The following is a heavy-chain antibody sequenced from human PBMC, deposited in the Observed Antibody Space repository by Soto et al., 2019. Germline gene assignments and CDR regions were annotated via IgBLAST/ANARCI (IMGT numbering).Heavy chain of an antibody. CDR3: AKDTYYHDSSGYYVFDY. V-gene: IGHV3-30*18. CDR2: ISYDGSNK. D-gene: IGHD3-22*01. J-gene: IGHJ4*02. CDR1: GFTFTDYG. Sequence: QVQLVESGGGVVQPGRSLRLSCADSGFTFTDYGMHWDRQAPGKGLEWVAVISYDGSNKNYADSVKGRFTISRDNSKNTLYLQMNSLRAEDTAVYYCAKDTYYHDSSGYYVFDYWGQGTLVTVSS.